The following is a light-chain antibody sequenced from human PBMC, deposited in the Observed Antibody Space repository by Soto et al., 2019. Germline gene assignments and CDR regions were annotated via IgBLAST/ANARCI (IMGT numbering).Light chain of an antibody. J-gene: IGKJ4*01. CDR1: QSVGTY. CDR2: DSS. Sequence: EIVLTESPAILSLSPGERATLSCRASQSVGTYFAWYQQKPGQAPRLLIYDSSNRATGIPARFSGSGSGTDFTLTISSLEPEYFAMYCPPKCTLWPSTFRGRTRVDMK. V-gene: IGKV3-11*01. CDR3: PKCTLWPST.